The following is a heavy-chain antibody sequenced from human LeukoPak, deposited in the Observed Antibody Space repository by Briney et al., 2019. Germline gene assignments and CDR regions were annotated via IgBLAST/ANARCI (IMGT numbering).Heavy chain of an antibody. Sequence: GGSLRLSCAASGFTFSSDAMHWVRQDPGKGLEWVALISFDGINKYYADSVKGRFTISRDNSKNTLSLQMNSLRAEDTAVYYCARSIPAGNRRWGQGTLVTVSS. CDR1: GFTFSSDA. V-gene: IGHV3-30*04. D-gene: IGHD2-2*01. CDR3: ARSIPAGNRR. J-gene: IGHJ4*02. CDR2: ISFDGINK.